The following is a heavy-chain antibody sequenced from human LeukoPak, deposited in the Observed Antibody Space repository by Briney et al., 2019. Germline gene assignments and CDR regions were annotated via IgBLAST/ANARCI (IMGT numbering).Heavy chain of an antibody. V-gene: IGHV3-23*01. Sequence: GGSLRLSCSASGFTFSTFSMSWVRQASGKGLAWVSTIGDSGGITDYADSVKGRFTISRDNSKNTLYLQMNSLRAEDTALYYCAKKLFTGMGYYFDSWGQGALVTVSS. CDR2: IGDSGGIT. D-gene: IGHD3-10*01. CDR3: AKKLFTGMGYYFDS. CDR1: GFTFSTFS. J-gene: IGHJ4*02.